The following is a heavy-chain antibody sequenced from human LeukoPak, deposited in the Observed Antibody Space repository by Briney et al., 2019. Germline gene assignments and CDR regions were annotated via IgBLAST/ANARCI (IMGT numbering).Heavy chain of an antibody. Sequence: GGSLRLSCAASGFTFSNYWMSWVRQAPGKGLEWVSYISSSGSTIYYADSVKGRFTISRDNAKNSLYLQMNSLRAEDTAVYYCARVYSSGYEGGDYWGQGTLVTVSS. CDR1: GFTFSNYW. J-gene: IGHJ4*02. CDR3: ARVYSSGYEGGDY. D-gene: IGHD3-22*01. V-gene: IGHV3-48*04. CDR2: ISSSGSTI.